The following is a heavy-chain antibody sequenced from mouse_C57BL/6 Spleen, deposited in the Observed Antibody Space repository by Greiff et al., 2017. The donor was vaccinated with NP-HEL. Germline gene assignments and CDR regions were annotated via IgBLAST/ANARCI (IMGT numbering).Heavy chain of an antibody. J-gene: IGHJ4*01. CDR2: ISSGSSTI. CDR1: GFTFSDYG. CDR3: ATEGYYYAMDY. V-gene: IGHV5-17*01. Sequence: EVKLVESGGGLVKPGGSLKLSCAASGFTFSDYGMHWVRQAPEKGLEWVAYISSGSSTIYYADTVKGRFTISRDNAKNTLFLQMTSLRSEDTAMYYCATEGYYYAMDYWGQGTSVTVSS.